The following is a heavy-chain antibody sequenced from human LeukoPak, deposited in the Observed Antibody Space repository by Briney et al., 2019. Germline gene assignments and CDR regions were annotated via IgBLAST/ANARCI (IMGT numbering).Heavy chain of an antibody. CDR3: AKQGNGH. J-gene: IGHJ4*02. CDR2: ICGGGYST. D-gene: IGHD2-8*01. V-gene: IGHV3-23*01. CDR1: GFTFNNYA. Sequence: GGSLRLSCAASGFTFNNYAMSWVRQAPGKGLEWVSAICGGGYSTYYADSVKGRFSISRDTFKNTVYLQMESLRAEDTAVYYCAKQGNGHWGQGTLVTVSS.